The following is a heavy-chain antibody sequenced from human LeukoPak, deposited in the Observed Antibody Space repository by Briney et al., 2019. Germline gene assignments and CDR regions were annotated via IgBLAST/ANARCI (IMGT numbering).Heavy chain of an antibody. CDR3: AKWAYGSGTHDY. J-gene: IGHJ4*02. D-gene: IGHD3-10*01. Sequence: PGGSLRLSCAAFGFTFSSYGMHWVRQAPGKGLEWVAVISYDGSNKYYADSVKGRFTISRDNSKNTLYLQMNSLRAEDTAVYYCAKWAYGSGTHDYWGQGTLVTVSS. CDR1: GFTFSSYG. CDR2: ISYDGSNK. V-gene: IGHV3-30*18.